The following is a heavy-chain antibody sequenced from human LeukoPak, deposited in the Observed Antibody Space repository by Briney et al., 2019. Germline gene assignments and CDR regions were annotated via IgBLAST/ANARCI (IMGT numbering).Heavy chain of an antibody. CDR1: GFTFSSYA. CDR3: ARDSPGGYFDY. V-gene: IGHV3-23*01. Sequence: GGSLRLSCAASGFTFSSYAMTWVRQAPGRGLEWVSIITNTGGSTYYADSVKGRFTISRDNSKNTLYLQMNSLRVEDTAVCYCARDSPGGYFDYWGQGILVSVSS. CDR2: ITNTGGST. D-gene: IGHD3-10*01. J-gene: IGHJ4*02.